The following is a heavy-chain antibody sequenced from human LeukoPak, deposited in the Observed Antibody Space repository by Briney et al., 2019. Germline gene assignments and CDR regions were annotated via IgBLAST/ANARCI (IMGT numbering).Heavy chain of an antibody. CDR3: ARGIRTYYDFWSGYKVGHSFDY. J-gene: IGHJ4*02. CDR2: INHSGST. V-gene: IGHV4-34*01. Sequence: PSETLSLTCAVYGGSFSGYYWSWIRQPPGKGLEWIGEINHSGSTNYNPSLKSRVTISVDTSKNQFSLKLSSVTAADTAVYYCARGIRTYYDFWSGYKVGHSFDYWGQGTLVTVSS. D-gene: IGHD3-3*01. CDR1: GGSFSGYY.